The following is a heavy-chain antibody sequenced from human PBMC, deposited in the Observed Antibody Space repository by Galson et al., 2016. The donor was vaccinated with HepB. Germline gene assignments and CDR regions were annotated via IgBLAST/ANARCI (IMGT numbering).Heavy chain of an antibody. J-gene: IGHJ4*02. Sequence: QSGAEVKKPGESLKISCKGSGYSFTTYWIAWVRQMPGKGLEWMGIIYPGDSDTRYSPSFQGQVSISADKSIRTAFLQWSSLKASDTAIYYCARQSIAAAGPDYWGQGTLVTVSS. CDR3: ARQSIAAAGPDY. V-gene: IGHV5-51*01. D-gene: IGHD6-13*01. CDR1: GYSFTTYW. CDR2: IYPGDSDT.